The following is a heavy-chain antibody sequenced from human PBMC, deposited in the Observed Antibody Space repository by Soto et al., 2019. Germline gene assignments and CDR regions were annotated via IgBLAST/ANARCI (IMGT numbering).Heavy chain of an antibody. D-gene: IGHD3-10*01. V-gene: IGHV4-4*02. CDR3: ARRWGEGRVDY. Sequence: QVQLQESGPGLVKPSGTLSLTCAVSGASISTSNWWSWVRQPPGKGLEWIGEIYHRGSTNYNPSLKSGVTISVDKSRNQVALTLTSVTAADTAVYYCARRWGEGRVDYWGQGTLVTVSS. CDR2: IYHRGST. J-gene: IGHJ4*02. CDR1: GASISTSNW.